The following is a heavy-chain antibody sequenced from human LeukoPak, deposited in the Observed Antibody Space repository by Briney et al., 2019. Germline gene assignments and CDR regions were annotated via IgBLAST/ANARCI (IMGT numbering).Heavy chain of an antibody. CDR2: IYYSGTT. CDR1: GGSISSSSYY. CDR3: ARDYHLAVGRLVQFDN. Sequence: SETLSLTCTVSGGSISSSSYYWGWIRQPPGKGLEWIGSIYYSGTTYYSPSLKSRVTISVDTSKNQFSLRLSSVTAADTAVYYCARDYHLAVGRLVQFDNWGQGTLVTVSS. J-gene: IGHJ4*02. V-gene: IGHV4-39*07. D-gene: IGHD3-3*02.